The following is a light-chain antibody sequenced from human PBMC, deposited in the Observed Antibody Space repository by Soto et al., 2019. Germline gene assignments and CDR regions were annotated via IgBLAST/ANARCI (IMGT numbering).Light chain of an antibody. Sequence: DIQMTQSPSSLSASVRDRVTITCRASQSVSSSLNWYQQKPGKAPKLLIYAASSLQSGVPSRFSGSGSGTDFTRSISSLQPEDFATYYCPQSYSTPRTFGQGTKVEIK. J-gene: IGKJ1*01. CDR3: PQSYSTPRT. V-gene: IGKV1-39*01. CDR2: AAS. CDR1: QSVSSS.